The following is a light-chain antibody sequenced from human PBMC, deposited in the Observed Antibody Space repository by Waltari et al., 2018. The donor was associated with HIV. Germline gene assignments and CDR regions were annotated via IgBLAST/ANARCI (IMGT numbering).Light chain of an antibody. J-gene: IGLJ3*02. CDR2: DVN. Sequence: PRSVSGSPGQSVTISCTGTSSDVGAYNYVSWYQQYPGEAPKILIYDVNKRPSGVPDRFSGSKSGNTASLTISGLQAEDEGDYYCCSYAGSNRVFGGGTKLTVL. CDR1: SSDVGAYNY. CDR3: CSYAGSNRV. V-gene: IGLV2-11*01.